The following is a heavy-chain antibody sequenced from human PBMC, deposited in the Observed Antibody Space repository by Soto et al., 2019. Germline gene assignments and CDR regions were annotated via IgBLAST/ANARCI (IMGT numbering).Heavy chain of an antibody. D-gene: IGHD6-19*01. V-gene: IGHV1-58*01. J-gene: IGHJ4*02. CDR2: IVVGSGNT. Sequence: QMQLVQSGPEVKKPGTSVKVSCKASGFTFTSSAVQWVRQARGQRLEWIGWIVVGSGNTNYAQKFQERVTITRDMXXSTAYMELSSLRSEDTAVYYWAADRSGIAVAAFDYWGQGTLVTVSS. CDR1: GFTFTSSA. CDR3: AADRSGIAVAAFDY.